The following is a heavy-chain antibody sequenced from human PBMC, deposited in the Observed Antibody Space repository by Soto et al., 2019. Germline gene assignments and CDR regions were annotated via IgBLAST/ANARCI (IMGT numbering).Heavy chain of an antibody. Sequence: ASVKVSCKASGYSFTNNDVTWVRQATGQGLEWMGWMNPGSGDTGYAQKFQGSVTMTRDISIATAYMELSSLRSDDTAIYYCARMATFGSLNWFDPWGQGTLVTVSS. D-gene: IGHD3-16*01. CDR3: ARMATFGSLNWFDP. V-gene: IGHV1-8*01. CDR1: GYSFTNND. J-gene: IGHJ5*02. CDR2: MNPGSGDT.